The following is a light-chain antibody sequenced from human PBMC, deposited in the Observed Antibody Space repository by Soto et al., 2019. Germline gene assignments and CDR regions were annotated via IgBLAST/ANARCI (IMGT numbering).Light chain of an antibody. CDR2: GAS. J-gene: IGKJ1*01. Sequence: EIVMTQSPATLSVSPGERATLSCRASQSVSSNLAWYQQKPGQAPRLLIYGASTRATGIPARFSGSGSGTGFTLTISSLQSEDFAVYYCQQYNKWPPGTFGQGSKV. V-gene: IGKV3-15*01. CDR1: QSVSSN. CDR3: QQYNKWPPGT.